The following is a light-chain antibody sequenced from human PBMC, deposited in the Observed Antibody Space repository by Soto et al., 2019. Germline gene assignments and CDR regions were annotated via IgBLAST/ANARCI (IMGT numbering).Light chain of an antibody. Sequence: VVAQSPGTLSLSPGERATLSCRASQSVSNYLAWYQQKPGQAPRLLIYDASNRASGIPARFSGSGSGTDFTLTISRLEPEDSAVYYCQQYGSSPTWTFGQGTKVDIK. V-gene: IGKV3-20*01. CDR2: DAS. J-gene: IGKJ1*01. CDR3: QQYGSSPTWT. CDR1: QSVSNY.